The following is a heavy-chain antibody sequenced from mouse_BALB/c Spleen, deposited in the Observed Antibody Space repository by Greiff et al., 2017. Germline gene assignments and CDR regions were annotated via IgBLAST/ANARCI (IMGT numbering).Heavy chain of an antibody. CDR3: ARNGFTTVVEGYFDV. CDR2: IDPYDSEN. Sequence: QVQLQQPGAELVRPGASVKLSCKASGYTFTSYWMNWVKQRPEQGLEWIGRIDPYDSENHSNQKFKDKAILTVDKSSSPAYMQLSSRTSEDSAVYYCARNGFTTVVEGYFDVWGAGTTVTVSS. D-gene: IGHD1-1*01. V-gene: IGHV1-52*01. CDR1: GYTFTSYW. J-gene: IGHJ1*01.